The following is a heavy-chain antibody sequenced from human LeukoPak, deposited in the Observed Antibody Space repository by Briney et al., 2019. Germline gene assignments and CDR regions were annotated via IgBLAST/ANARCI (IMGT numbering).Heavy chain of an antibody. CDR1: GGSFSGYY. CDR3: ARDGLWFGENYMDV. CDR2: INHSGST. D-gene: IGHD3-10*01. Sequence: PSETLSLTCAVYGGSFSGYYWSWIRQPPGKGLEWIGEINHSGSTNYNPSLKSRVTISVDTSKNQFSLKLSSVTAADTAVYYCARDGLWFGENYMDVWGKGTTVTVSS. J-gene: IGHJ6*03. V-gene: IGHV4-34*01.